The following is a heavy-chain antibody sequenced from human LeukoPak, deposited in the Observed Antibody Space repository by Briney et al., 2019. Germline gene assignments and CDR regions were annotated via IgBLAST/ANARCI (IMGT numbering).Heavy chain of an antibody. CDR1: GYTFTSYG. CDR3: ARGRRYSKYYYYYMDV. D-gene: IGHD6-13*01. V-gene: IGHV1-18*01. Sequence: ASVKVSCKASGYTFTSYGISWVRQAPGQGLEWMGWTSAYNGNTNYAQKLQGRVTMTTDTSTSTAYMELRSLRSDATAVYYCARGRRYSKYYYYYMDVWGKGTTVTVSS. J-gene: IGHJ6*03. CDR2: TSAYNGNT.